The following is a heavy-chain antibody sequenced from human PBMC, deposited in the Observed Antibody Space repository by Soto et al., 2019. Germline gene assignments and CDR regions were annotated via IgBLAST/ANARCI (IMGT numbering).Heavy chain of an antibody. CDR2: IHLGDFDT. J-gene: IGHJ6*02. D-gene: IGHD6-6*01. Sequence: GASLKISCQGSGYSFASYCIGWVRQMPGKDLESTGIIHLGDFDTRYRPSFKGQVTISADKSLRHASLQWASLKASDTVLYYRATTRSFTLGFYYDGMDVLGQGTAGTVA. CDR1: GYSFASYC. CDR3: ATTRSFTLGFYYDGMDV. V-gene: IGHV5-51*01.